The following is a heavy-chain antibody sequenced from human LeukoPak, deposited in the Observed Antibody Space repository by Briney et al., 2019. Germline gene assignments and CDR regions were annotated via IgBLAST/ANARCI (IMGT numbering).Heavy chain of an antibody. CDR2: FDPEDGET. CDR3: ATGMQWLVPYFDY. D-gene: IGHD6-19*01. V-gene: IGHV1-24*01. J-gene: IGHJ4*02. CDR1: GYTLTELS. Sequence: ASVKVSCKVSGYTLTELSMHRVRQAPGKGLEWMGGFDPEDGETIYAQKFQGRVTMTEDTSTDTAYMELSSLRSEDTAVYYCATGMQWLVPYFDYWGQGTLVTVSS.